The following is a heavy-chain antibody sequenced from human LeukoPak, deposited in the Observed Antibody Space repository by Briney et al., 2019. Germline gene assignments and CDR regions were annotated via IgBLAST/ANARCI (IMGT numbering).Heavy chain of an antibody. J-gene: IGHJ6*02. CDR3: AKTKDNFYYYGMDV. CDR2: ISGSGGST. V-gene: IGHV3-23*01. CDR1: GFDFSSNW. Sequence: GGSLRLSCAASGFDFSSNWMHWLRHAPGKGLEWVSAISGSGGSTYYADSVKGRFTISRDNSKNTLYLQMNSLRAEDTAVYYCAKTKDNFYYYGMDVWGQGTTVTVSS.